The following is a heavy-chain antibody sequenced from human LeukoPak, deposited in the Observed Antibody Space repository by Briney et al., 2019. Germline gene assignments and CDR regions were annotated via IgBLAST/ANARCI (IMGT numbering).Heavy chain of an antibody. D-gene: IGHD1-1*01. CDR3: AKDRTWELERQGAFDI. V-gene: IGHV3-9*01. Sequence: GGSLRLSCAASGFTFDDYAMHWVRQAPGKGLEWVSGISWNSGSIGYADSVKGRFTISRDNAKNSLYLQMNSLRAEDTALYYCAKDRTWELERQGAFDIRGQGTMVTVSS. CDR2: ISWNSGSI. CDR1: GFTFDDYA. J-gene: IGHJ3*02.